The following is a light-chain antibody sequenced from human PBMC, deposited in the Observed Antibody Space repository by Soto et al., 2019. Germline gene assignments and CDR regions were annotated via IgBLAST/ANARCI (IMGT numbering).Light chain of an antibody. CDR2: AAS. J-gene: IGKJ5*01. Sequence: IVLTHSPATLSLSPWERATLSSRASQSVSSYLAWYQQKPGQAPRLPMSAASSRATGIPDRFSGSGSGTDFTLMISRLEPEDFAVYYCQQSSRSPVNFGQGTRLEIK. CDR1: QSVSSY. CDR3: QQSSRSPVN. V-gene: IGKV3-20*01.